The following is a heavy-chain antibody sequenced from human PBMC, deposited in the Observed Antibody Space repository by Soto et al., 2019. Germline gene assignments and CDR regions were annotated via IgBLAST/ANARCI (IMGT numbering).Heavy chain of an antibody. CDR3: AKNNLFGSGTKYY. J-gene: IGHJ4*02. D-gene: IGHD3-10*01. CDR2: ISASGGST. Sequence: EVQLLESGGGLVQGGESLRLSCPASGFTFSNYPMSWVRQVPGKGLEWVSSISASGGSTYYADSVRGRFTISRDNSKNTLDLQMNILRADDTAVYYCAKNNLFGSGTKYYCGQGTLVTFSS. CDR1: GFTFSNYP. V-gene: IGHV3-23*01.